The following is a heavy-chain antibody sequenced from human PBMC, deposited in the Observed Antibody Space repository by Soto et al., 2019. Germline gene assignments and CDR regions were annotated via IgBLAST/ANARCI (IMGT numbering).Heavy chain of an antibody. CDR2: IRSKANSYAT. CDR1: GFTFSGSA. J-gene: IGHJ6*02. V-gene: IGHV3-73*01. Sequence: PGGSLRLSCAASGFTFSGSAMHWVRQASGKGLEWVGRIRSKANSYATAYAASVKGRFTISSDDSKNTAYLQMNSLKTEDTAVYYCTRLDDYDYVWGSFDPPYYYGMDVWGQGTTVTVSS. D-gene: IGHD3-16*01. CDR3: TRLDDYDYVWGSFDPPYYYGMDV.